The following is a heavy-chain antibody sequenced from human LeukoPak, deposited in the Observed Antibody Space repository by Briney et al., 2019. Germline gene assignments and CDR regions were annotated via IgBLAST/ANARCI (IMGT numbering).Heavy chain of an antibody. D-gene: IGHD3-10*01. CDR3: AKAMVRGVGYGMDV. V-gene: IGHV3-30*18. J-gene: IGHJ6*04. CDR2: ISYDGSNK. Sequence: GGSLRLSCAASGFTFSSYGMHWVRQAPGKGLEWVAVISYDGSNKYYADSVKGRFTISRDNSKNTLYLQMNSLRAEDTAVYYCAKAMVRGVGYGMDVWGKGTTVTVSS. CDR1: GFTFSSYG.